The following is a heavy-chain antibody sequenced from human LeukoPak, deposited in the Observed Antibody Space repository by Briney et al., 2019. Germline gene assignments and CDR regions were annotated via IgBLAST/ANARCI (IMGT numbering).Heavy chain of an antibody. D-gene: IGHD1-26*01. J-gene: IGHJ5*02. CDR1: GGTFSSYA. CDR3: ARASFSNSGSYH. V-gene: IGHV1-69*01. Sequence: SVKVSCKASGGTFSSYAISWVRQAPGQGLEWMGGIIPIFGTANYARKFQGRVTITADESTSTAYMELSSLRSEDTAVYYCARASFSNSGSYHWGQGTLVTVSS. CDR2: IIPIFGTA.